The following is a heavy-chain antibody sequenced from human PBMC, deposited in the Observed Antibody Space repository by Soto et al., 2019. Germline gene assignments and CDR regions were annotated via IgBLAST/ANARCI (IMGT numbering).Heavy chain of an antibody. J-gene: IGHJ4*02. D-gene: IGHD4-17*01. CDR3: ARGVHPSGTTVTDPDY. Sequence: LTCAVYGGSFSGYYWSWIRQPPGKGLEWIGEINHSGSTNYNPSLKSRVTISVDTSKNQFSLKLSSVTAADTAVYYCARGVHPSGTTVTDPDYWGQGTLVTVSS. CDR1: GGSFSGYY. V-gene: IGHV4-34*01. CDR2: INHSGST.